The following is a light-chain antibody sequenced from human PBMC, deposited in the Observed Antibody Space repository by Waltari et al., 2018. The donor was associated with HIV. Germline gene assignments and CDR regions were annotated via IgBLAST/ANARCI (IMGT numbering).Light chain of an antibody. CDR3: QQRSNWAPT. CDR1: QSVISY. V-gene: IGKV3-11*01. J-gene: IGKJ5*01. Sequence: EIVLTQFPATLSLSPGERATLSCRASQSVISYLAWYQQKPGQAPRLLIYDASNRAAGIPARFSGSGSGTDFTLTISSLETEDFAVYYCQQRSNWAPTFGQGTRLDIK. CDR2: DAS.